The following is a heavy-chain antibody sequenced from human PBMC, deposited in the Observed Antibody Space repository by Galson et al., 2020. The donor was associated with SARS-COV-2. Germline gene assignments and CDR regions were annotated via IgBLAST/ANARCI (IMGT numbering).Heavy chain of an antibody. CDR1: GYTFTSYA. V-gene: IGHV1-3*01. Sequence: ASVKVSCKASGYTFTSYAMHWVRQAPGQRLEWMGWINAGNGNTKYSQKFQGRVTITRDTSASTAYMELSSLRSEDTAVYYCARVSEKGPNFWCGLIYYFDYWGQGTLVTVSS. D-gene: IGHD3-3*01. CDR3: ARVSEKGPNFWCGLIYYFDY. J-gene: IGHJ4*02. CDR2: INAGNGNT.